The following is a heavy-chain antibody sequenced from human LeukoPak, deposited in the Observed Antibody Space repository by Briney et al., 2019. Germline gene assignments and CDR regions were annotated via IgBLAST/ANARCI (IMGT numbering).Heavy chain of an antibody. CDR1: GYSFTNYW. V-gene: IGHV5-51*01. CDR2: IYPGDSDT. Sequence: GESLKISCKGSGYSFTNYWIGWVCQMPGKGLEWMGIIYPGDSDTKYSPSFQGQVTISADRSINTAYLQWSSLKASDTAMYYCARPEAVAATGAFDIWGQGTMVTVSS. CDR3: ARPEAVAATGAFDI. J-gene: IGHJ3*02. D-gene: IGHD6-19*01.